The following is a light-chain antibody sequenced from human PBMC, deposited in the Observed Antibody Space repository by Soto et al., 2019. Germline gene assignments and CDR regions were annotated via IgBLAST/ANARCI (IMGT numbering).Light chain of an antibody. Sequence: DIQMTQSPSVLSASVGDRVTITCRASQSINSLLAWYQQKPGKAPKLLIYQASRLESGVPSRFSGSESGTEFTLTISCLQPDDFATYYCQQYSTYKMFGQGTKVEIK. CDR3: QQYSTYKM. V-gene: IGKV1-5*03. J-gene: IGKJ1*01. CDR2: QAS. CDR1: QSINSL.